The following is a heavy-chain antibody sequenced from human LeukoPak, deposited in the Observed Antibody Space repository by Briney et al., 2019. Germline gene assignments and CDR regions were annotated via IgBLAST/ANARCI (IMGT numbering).Heavy chain of an antibody. J-gene: IGHJ3*02. CDR1: GGSFSGYY. CDR3: ARRFRSDAFDI. V-gene: IGHV4-34*01. CDR2: INHSRNT. D-gene: IGHD3-3*01. Sequence: PSETLSLTCAVYGGSFSGYYWSWIRQPPGKGLEWIGEINHSRNTNYNPSLKSRVTISVDRSKNQFSLKLSSVTAADTAVYYCARRFRSDAFDIWGQGTMVTVSS.